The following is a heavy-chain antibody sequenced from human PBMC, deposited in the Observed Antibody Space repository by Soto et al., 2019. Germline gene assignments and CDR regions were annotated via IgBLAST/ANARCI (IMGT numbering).Heavy chain of an antibody. D-gene: IGHD3-10*01. CDR2: ISYDGDNK. J-gene: IGHJ4*02. V-gene: IGHV3-30-3*01. Sequence: QVQLVESGGGVVQPGRSLRLSCAASGFNLINYDMHWVRQAPGKGPEWVAVISYDGDNKYYADSVKGRFTVSRDNSKNTLYLQLNSLRVEDTARYYCARVPDKSGSKEGDFDYWGQGTLVAVSS. CDR1: GFNLINYD. CDR3: ARVPDKSGSKEGDFDY.